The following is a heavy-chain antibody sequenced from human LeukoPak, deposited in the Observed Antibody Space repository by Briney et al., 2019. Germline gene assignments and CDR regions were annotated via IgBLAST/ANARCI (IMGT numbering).Heavy chain of an antibody. Sequence: GESLRISCKASGFSFTSYWISWVRQMPGKGLEWMGRIDPSDSYTNYSPSFQGHVTISADKSISTAYLQWSSLKASDTAMYYCARHSEAGIAAAGTRYWGQGTLVTVSS. CDR2: IDPSDSYT. J-gene: IGHJ4*02. V-gene: IGHV5-10-1*01. CDR3: ARHSEAGIAAAGTRY. CDR1: GFSFTSYW. D-gene: IGHD6-13*01.